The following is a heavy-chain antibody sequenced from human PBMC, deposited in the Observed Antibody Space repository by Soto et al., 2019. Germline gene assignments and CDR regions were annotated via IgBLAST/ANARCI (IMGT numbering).Heavy chain of an antibody. CDR2: IWNDGIRK. Sequence: GGSLRLSCTASGFTFSKYGMHWVRQAPGKGLEWVALIWNDGIRKVYVDSVKGRFTISRDNSKNTLDLQMNNLRDEDTAVYYCARDDDNDANALDYWGPGTLVTVSS. V-gene: IGHV3-33*01. J-gene: IGHJ4*02. CDR3: ARDDDNDANALDY. CDR1: GFTFSKYG.